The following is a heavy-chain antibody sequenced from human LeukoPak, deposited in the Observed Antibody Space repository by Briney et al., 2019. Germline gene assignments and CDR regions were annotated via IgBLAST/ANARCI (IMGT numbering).Heavy chain of an antibody. D-gene: IGHD1-1*01. Sequence: SETLSLTCTVSGGSISSYYWSWIRQPPGKGLEWIGSIYYSGSTYYNPSLKSRVTIFVDTSKNQFSLKLSSVTAADTAVYYCARLSDWNDYAFDIWGQGTMVTVSS. V-gene: IGHV4-59*05. J-gene: IGHJ3*02. CDR2: IYYSGST. CDR1: GGSISSYY. CDR3: ARLSDWNDYAFDI.